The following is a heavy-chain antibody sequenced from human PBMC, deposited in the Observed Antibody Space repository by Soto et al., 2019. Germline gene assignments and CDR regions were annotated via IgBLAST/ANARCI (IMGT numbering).Heavy chain of an antibody. V-gene: IGHV1-69*01. J-gene: IGHJ3*02. D-gene: IGHD3-22*01. CDR1: VGKFSSYA. CDR3: SIPLWYDSRTGPRNHDAFDI. Sequence: ASVTVSCKASVGKFSSYAISWERQTPGQGLEWMGGIIPIFGTANYAQKFQGRVTITADESTSTAYMELSRLRSEDTAVYYCSIPLWYDSRTGPRNHDAFDIWGQGTMVTVSS. CDR2: IIPIFGTA.